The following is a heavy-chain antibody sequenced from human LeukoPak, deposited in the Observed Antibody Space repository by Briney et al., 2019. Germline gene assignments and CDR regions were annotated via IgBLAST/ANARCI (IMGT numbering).Heavy chain of an antibody. D-gene: IGHD1-7*01. CDR3: ARKTGTMSFDY. Sequence: GGSLRLSCAASGITFSSHWMSWVRQAPGKGLEWVANIKQDGSEKYYVDSVKGRFTISRDNAKNSLYLQMNSLRAEDTAVYYCARKTGTMSFDYWGRGTLVTVSS. CDR2: IKQDGSEK. CDR1: GITFSSHW. J-gene: IGHJ4*02. V-gene: IGHV3-7*04.